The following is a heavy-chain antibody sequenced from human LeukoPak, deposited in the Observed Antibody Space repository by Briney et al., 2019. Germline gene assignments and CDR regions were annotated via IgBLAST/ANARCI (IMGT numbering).Heavy chain of an antibody. Sequence: SETLSLTCTVSGGSISSYYWSWIRQPPGKGLGWIGYIYYSGSTNYNPSLKSRVTMSVDTSKNQLSLKLSSVTAADTAVYYCARGSGWYYYWGQGTLVTVSS. D-gene: IGHD6-19*01. CDR2: IYYSGST. J-gene: IGHJ4*02. CDR1: GGSISSYY. V-gene: IGHV4-59*08. CDR3: ARGSGWYYY.